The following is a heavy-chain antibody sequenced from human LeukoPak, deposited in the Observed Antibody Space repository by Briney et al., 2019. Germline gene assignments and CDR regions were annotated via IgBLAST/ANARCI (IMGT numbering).Heavy chain of an antibody. V-gene: IGHV4-39*01. Sequence: SETLSLTCTVSGGSFSSSTYYWGWIRQPPGKGLEWIGSVYYSGTTYYNQSLKSRVTISADTSKKQFSLRLTSVTAADTAVYYCARQYYDSSGYYPWYFDYWSQGTLVTVSS. CDR3: ARQYYDSSGYYPWYFDY. CDR1: GGSFSSSTYY. D-gene: IGHD3-22*01. CDR2: VYYSGTT. J-gene: IGHJ4*02.